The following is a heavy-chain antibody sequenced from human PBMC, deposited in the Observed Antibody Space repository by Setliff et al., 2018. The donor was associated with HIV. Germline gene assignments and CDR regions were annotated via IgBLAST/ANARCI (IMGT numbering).Heavy chain of an antibody. D-gene: IGHD3-10*01. Sequence: GGSLRLSCTASGFTFGDYAMSWVRQAPGKGLEWVGLMRTEAYGGTTEYAASVKGRFIISRDNSKNIAYLQMNSLRIEDTAVYFCATGPDVLLWSGEQIWGQGTLVTVSS. CDR2: MRTEAYGGTT. J-gene: IGHJ4*02. CDR1: GFTFGDYA. V-gene: IGHV3-49*04. CDR3: ATGPDVLLWSGEQI.